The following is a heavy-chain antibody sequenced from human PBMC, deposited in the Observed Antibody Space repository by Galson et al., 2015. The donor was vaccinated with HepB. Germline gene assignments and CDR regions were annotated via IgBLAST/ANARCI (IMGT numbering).Heavy chain of an antibody. Sequence: SVKVSCKASGDTFSSQAINWVRQAPGQGLEWMGRIIPILGTANYAHKFQGRVTITAHKSTNTAYMELSSLRSGDTAVYYCATMVGYSGYDFTSMWGQGTLVTVSS. CDR2: IIPILGTA. V-gene: IGHV1-69*04. CDR1: GDTFSSQA. CDR3: ATMVGYSGYDFTSM. D-gene: IGHD5-12*01. J-gene: IGHJ4*02.